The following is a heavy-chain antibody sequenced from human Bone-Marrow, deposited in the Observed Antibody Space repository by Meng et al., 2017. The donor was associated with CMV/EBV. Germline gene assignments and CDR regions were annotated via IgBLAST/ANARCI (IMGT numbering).Heavy chain of an antibody. CDR3: ARVMGPCSSSTSCYTISLGYYGKDV. D-gene: IGHD2-2*02. J-gene: IGHJ6*02. CDR2: ISYDGSNK. Sequence: GESLKISCAASGFTFSSYAMHWVRQAPGKGLEWVAVISYDGSNKYYADSVKGRFTISRDNSKNTLYLQMNSLRAEDTAVYYCARVMGPCSSSTSCYTISLGYYGKDVWGQRTTVTVSS. V-gene: IGHV3-30*04. CDR1: GFTFSSYA.